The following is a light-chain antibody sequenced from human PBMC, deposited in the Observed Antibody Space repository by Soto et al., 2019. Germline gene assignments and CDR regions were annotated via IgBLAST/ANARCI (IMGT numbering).Light chain of an antibody. J-gene: IGLJ1*01. CDR2: EDT. V-gene: IGLV2-23*01. CDR3: CSYATSSTYV. CDR1: SSDVGSYNL. Sequence: QSALTQPASVSGSPGQSIAISCTGTSSDVGSYNLVSGYQQHPGKAPKLMIYEDTKRPSGVSDRFSGSNSGNTASLTSSGLQAEDEADYYCCSYATSSTYVFGTGTKLTVL.